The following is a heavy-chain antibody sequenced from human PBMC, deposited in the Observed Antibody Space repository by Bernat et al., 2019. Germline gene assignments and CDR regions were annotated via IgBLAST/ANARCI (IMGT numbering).Heavy chain of an antibody. J-gene: IGHJ4*02. CDR2: IYWDDDK. CDR3: AHSRITGTTPPYFDY. V-gene: IGHV2-5*02. Sequence: QITLKESGPTLVKPTQTLTLTCTFSGFSLSTSGVGVGWIRQPPGKALEWLALIYWDDDKRYSPSLKSRLTITKDTSKDQVVLTMTNMDPVDTATYYCAHSRITGTTPPYFDYWGQGTLVTVSS. D-gene: IGHD1-7*01. CDR1: GFSLSTSGVG.